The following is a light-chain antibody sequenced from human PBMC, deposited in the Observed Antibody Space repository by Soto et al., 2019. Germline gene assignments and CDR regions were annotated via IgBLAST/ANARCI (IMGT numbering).Light chain of an antibody. CDR1: QTISSW. CDR3: QHYNSYYEA. CDR2: KAS. Sequence: DIQMTQSPSTLSGSVGDRVTITCRASQTISSWLAWYQQKPGKAPKLLIYKASTLKSGVPSRFSGSGSGTEFTLTISSLQPDDFATYDCQHYNSYYEAFGQGNKVELK. V-gene: IGKV1-5*03. J-gene: IGKJ1*01.